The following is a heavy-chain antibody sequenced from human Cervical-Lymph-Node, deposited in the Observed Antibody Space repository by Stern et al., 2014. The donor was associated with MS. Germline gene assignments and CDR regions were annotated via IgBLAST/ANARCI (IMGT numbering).Heavy chain of an antibody. V-gene: IGHV4-59*01. CDR3: ARVTAMAPFDY. CDR1: GGSISSYY. CDR2: IYYSGST. Sequence: QVQLQESGPGLVKPSETLSLTCTVSGGSISSYYWSWIRQPPGKGLEWIGYIYYSGSTTSNPSLKSRVTISVDTSKNQFSLKLSSVTAADTAVYYCARVTAMAPFDYWGQGTLVTVSS. D-gene: IGHD5-18*01. J-gene: IGHJ4*02.